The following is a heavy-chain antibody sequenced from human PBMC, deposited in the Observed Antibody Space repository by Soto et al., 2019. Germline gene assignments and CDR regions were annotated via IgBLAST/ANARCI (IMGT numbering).Heavy chain of an antibody. D-gene: IGHD3-10*01. V-gene: IGHV1-18*04. CDR2: ISGYNGNT. CDR1: GYTFTSYG. CDR3: ARAGKYYYGSGSPYYYGMDV. J-gene: IGHJ6*02. Sequence: QVQLVQSGAEVKKPGASVKVSCKASGYTFTSYGVSWVRQAPGQGLEWMGWISGYNGNTNYAQKLQGRVTMTTDTSTSTAYMEPRSLRSDDTAVYYCARAGKYYYGSGSPYYYGMDVWGQGITVTVSS.